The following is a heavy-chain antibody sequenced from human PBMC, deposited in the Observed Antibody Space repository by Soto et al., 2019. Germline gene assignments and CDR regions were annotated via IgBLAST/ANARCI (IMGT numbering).Heavy chain of an antibody. J-gene: IGHJ5*02. CDR3: ARHQGRLWGSFRYPYNWIDP. Sequence: SETLSLTCTVSGGSISSSGYYWAWIRQPPGKGLEWIGSIYNSGTTSGKIYSNASLKSRLTMSVDTSQNQFSLKLSSVTAADTAVFYCARHQGRLWGSFRYPYNWIDPWGQGILVTVSS. D-gene: IGHD3-16*02. V-gene: IGHV4-39*01. CDR1: GGSISSSGYY. CDR2: IYNSGTTSGKI.